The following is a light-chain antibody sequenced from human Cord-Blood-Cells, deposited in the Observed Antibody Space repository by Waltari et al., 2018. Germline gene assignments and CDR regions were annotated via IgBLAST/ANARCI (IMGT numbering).Light chain of an antibody. J-gene: IGLJ1*01. CDR3: CSYAGGYFYV. CDR2: DVS. Sequence: QSALTQPRSVSGSPGQSVTISCTGTSSDVGGYNYVSWYQQHPGKAPKLMIYDVSKRPSGVPDRFSGSKSGNTASLAISGLQAEDEAEYDGCSYAGGYFYVFGTGTKVTVL. V-gene: IGLV2-11*01. CDR1: SSDVGGYNY.